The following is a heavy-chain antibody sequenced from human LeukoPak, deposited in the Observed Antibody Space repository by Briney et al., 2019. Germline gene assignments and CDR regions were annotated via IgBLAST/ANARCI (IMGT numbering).Heavy chain of an antibody. D-gene: IGHD1-26*01. J-gene: IGHJ4*02. V-gene: IGHV3-30-3*01. CDR2: ISYDGSNK. CDR1: GFTFSSYT. CDR3: ARDLFGGSYGDGDY. Sequence: GGSLRLSCAASGFTFSSYTMHWVRQAPGKGLEWVAVISYDGSNKYYADSVKGRFTISRDNSKNTLYLQMNSLRHANTAVYYCARDLFGGSYGDGDYWSQGNLVTVSS.